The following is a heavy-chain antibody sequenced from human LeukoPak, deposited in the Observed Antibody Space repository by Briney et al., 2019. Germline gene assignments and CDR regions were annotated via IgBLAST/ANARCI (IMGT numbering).Heavy chain of an antibody. V-gene: IGHV3-48*01. Sequence: PGGSLRLSCAASGFTFSSYSMNWVRQAPGKGLEWVSYISSSSTTIYYADSVKGRFTISRDNSKNTLYLQMNSLRAEDTAVYYCAKDGYSSSRIPDYWGQGTLVTVSS. CDR1: GFTFSSYS. CDR3: AKDGYSSSRIPDY. CDR2: ISSSSTTI. J-gene: IGHJ4*02. D-gene: IGHD6-13*01.